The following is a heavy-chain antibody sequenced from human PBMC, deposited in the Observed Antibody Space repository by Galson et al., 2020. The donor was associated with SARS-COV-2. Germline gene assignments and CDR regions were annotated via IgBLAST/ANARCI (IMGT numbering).Heavy chain of an antibody. D-gene: IGHD6-13*01. V-gene: IGHV3-23*01. J-gene: IGHJ4*02. CDR3: ATRIPAAGTYYFDY. CDR1: GFTFSNFP. CDR2: INSNGGNT. Sequence: GGSLRLSCAASGFTFSNFPMTWVRQAPGKGLEWVSTINSNGGNTYYADSGKGRFTVSRDNSKDTLFLQMNSLRAEDTAVNYCATRIPAAGTYYFDYWGQGTLVTVSS.